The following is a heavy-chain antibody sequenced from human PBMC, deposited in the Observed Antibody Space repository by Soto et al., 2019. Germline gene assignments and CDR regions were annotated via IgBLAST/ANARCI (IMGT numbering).Heavy chain of an antibody. J-gene: IGHJ6*03. CDR3: AKPGIEVVVAATPHYYYYMNV. V-gene: IGHV3-33*06. Sequence: PGGSLRLSCAASGFTFSSYGMHWVRQAPGKGLEWVAVIWYDGSNKYYADSVKGRFTISRDNSKNTLYLQMNSLRAEDTAVYYCAKPGIEVVVAATPHYYYYMNVWGKGTTVTVSS. CDR2: IWYDGSNK. D-gene: IGHD2-15*01. CDR1: GFTFSSYG.